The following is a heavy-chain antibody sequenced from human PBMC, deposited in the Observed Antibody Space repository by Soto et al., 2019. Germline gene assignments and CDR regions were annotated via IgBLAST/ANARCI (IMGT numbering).Heavy chain of an antibody. CDR3: AKDLTRQLAYWLDP. D-gene: IGHD6-6*01. CDR1: GFSFTGYY. Sequence: QVQLVQSGAAVKKSGASVKVSCKASGFSFTGYYIHWLRQAPGQGLEWMGWINAHSGGTEYAQKFQGRVTLTRDTSIATAYLTLTSLTSDDTALYYCAKDLTRQLAYWLDPWGQGTQVTVSS. CDR2: INAHSGGT. J-gene: IGHJ5*02. V-gene: IGHV1-2*02.